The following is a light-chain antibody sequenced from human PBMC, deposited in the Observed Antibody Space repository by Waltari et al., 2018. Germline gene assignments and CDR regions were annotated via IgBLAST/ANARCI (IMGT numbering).Light chain of an antibody. V-gene: IGLV1-44*01. CDR2: NTK. CDR1: TSNIGSNA. CDR3: AAWDDNLNGPV. J-gene: IGLJ2*01. Sequence: QSVLTQPPSASGTPGQRVSISCSGSTSNIGSNAVSWYQHLPGAAPRLLIYNTKPRPSGGPGRFSGAKSGTSASRAISGLQSEDECDYYCAAWDDNLNGPVFGGGTKLTVL.